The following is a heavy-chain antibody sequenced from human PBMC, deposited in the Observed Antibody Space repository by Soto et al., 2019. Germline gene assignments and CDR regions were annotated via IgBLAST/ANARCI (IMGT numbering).Heavy chain of an antibody. D-gene: IGHD3-3*01. V-gene: IGHV3-23*01. CDR2: ISGSGGST. Sequence: GGSLRLSCAASGFTFSSYAMSWVRQAPGKGLEWVSAISGSGGSTYYADSVKGRFTISRDNSKNTLYLQMNSLRAEDTAVYYCAKGSYYDFWSGYSSWGKGTTVTVSS. CDR3: AKGSYYDFWSGYSS. CDR1: GFTFSSYA. J-gene: IGHJ6*04.